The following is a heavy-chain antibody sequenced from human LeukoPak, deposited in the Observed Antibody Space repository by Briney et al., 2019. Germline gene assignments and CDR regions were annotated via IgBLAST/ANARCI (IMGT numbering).Heavy chain of an antibody. V-gene: IGHV3-11*01. CDR3: ARDPVRYSGYGTYFDY. J-gene: IGHJ4*02. D-gene: IGHD5-12*01. CDR1: GFIFSDYY. CDR2: ISSSGSSI. Sequence: PGGSLRLSCAVSGFIFSDYYMTWIRQAPGKGLEWVSYISSSGSSIYYADSVKGRFTISRDNAKNLLYLQMNSLRAEDTAVYYCARDPVRYSGYGTYFDYWGQGTLVTVSS.